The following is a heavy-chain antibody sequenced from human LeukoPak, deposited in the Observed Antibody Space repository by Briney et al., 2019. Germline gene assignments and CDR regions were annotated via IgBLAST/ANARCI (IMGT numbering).Heavy chain of an antibody. CDR1: GFSFTGYS. J-gene: IGHJ3*02. CDR3: ARAQTMFWEFDGFDI. Sequence: KTGGSLRLSCTASGFSFTGYSMNWVRQAPGKGLEWVATMTRSSAIFYADSVKGRFTISRDNAKNSVYLQMNSLRDEDTAVYSCARAQTMFWEFDGFDIWGRGTKVTVSS. CDR2: MTRSSAI. D-gene: IGHD3-10*02. V-gene: IGHV3-69-1*01.